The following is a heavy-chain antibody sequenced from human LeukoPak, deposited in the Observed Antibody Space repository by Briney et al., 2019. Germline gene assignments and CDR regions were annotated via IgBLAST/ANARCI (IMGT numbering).Heavy chain of an antibody. CDR2: ISSGGSTK. Sequence: PGGSLRLSCAASGFTFSSYSMNWVRQAPGKGLEWVSYISSGGSTKYYSDSVKGRFTISRDNAKNSLHLQVNSLRDEDTAVYYCARDYYDSSGFYGLDYWGQGTLVTVSS. CDR1: GFTFSSYS. CDR3: ARDYYDSSGFYGLDY. V-gene: IGHV3-48*02. D-gene: IGHD3-22*01. J-gene: IGHJ4*02.